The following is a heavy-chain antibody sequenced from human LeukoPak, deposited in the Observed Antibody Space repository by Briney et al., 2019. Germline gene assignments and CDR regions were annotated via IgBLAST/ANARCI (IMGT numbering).Heavy chain of an antibody. CDR2: IYYSGST. D-gene: IGHD3-22*01. V-gene: IGHV4-59*12. CDR3: ARDKHKYYYDSSGYNDAFDI. CDR1: GGSISSYY. J-gene: IGHJ3*02. Sequence: SETLSLTCTVSGGSISSYYWSWIRQPPGKGLEWIGYIYYSGSTNYNPSLKSRVAISVDTSKNQFSLKLSSVTAADTAVYYCARDKHKYYYDSSGYNDAFDIWGQGTMVTVSS.